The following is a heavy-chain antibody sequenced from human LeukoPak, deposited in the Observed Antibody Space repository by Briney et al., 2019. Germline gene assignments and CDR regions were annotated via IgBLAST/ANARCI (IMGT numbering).Heavy chain of an antibody. V-gene: IGHV1-18*01. CDR2: ISAYNGNT. Sequence: PWASVKVSCKASGYTFTSYGISWVRQAPGQGLEWMGWISAYNGNTNYAQKLQGRVTMTTDTSTSTAYMELRSLRSDDTAVYYCARVGMLLWFGEPRDSMDVWGQGTTVTVSS. CDR3: ARVGMLLWFGEPRDSMDV. D-gene: IGHD3-10*01. J-gene: IGHJ6*02. CDR1: GYTFTSYG.